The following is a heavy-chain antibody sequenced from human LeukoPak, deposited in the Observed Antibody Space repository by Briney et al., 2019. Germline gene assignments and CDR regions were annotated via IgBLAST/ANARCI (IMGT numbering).Heavy chain of an antibody. J-gene: IGHJ3*02. V-gene: IGHV4-4*02. Sequence: PSETLSLTCAVSGGSISSSNWWSWARQPPGKGLEWIGEIHHSGSTNYNPSLKSRVTISIEKSKNQFSLKLSSVTAADTAVYYCARDNWNHLSAFDIWGQGTMVTVSS. D-gene: IGHD1-14*01. CDR3: ARDNWNHLSAFDI. CDR1: GGSISSSNW. CDR2: IHHSGST.